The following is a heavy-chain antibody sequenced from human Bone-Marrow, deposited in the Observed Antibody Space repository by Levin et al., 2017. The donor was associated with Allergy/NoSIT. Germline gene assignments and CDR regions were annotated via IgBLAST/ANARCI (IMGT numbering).Heavy chain of an antibody. CDR2: ISHDGSHK. Sequence: PGGSLRLSCAASGFTFSSFAVHWVRQTPGKGLEWVAVISHDGSHKDFSDSVKGRFTISRDNSKNTVSLQMNSLRADDTAVYYCAKTIWYGSSSPPFDYWGQGTLVTVSS. CDR1: GFTFSSFA. V-gene: IGHV3-30*18. CDR3: AKTIWYGSSSPPFDY. J-gene: IGHJ4*02. D-gene: IGHD6-6*01.